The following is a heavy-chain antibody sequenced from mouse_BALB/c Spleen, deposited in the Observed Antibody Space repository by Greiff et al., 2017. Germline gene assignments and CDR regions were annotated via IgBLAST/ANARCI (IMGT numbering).Heavy chain of an antibody. D-gene: IGHD1-1*01. CDR2: ISYSGST. V-gene: IGHV3-2*02. CDR1: GYSITSDYA. CDR3: ARSPKYGSSDY. Sequence: EVKLMESGPGLVKPSQSLSLTCTVTGYSITSDYAWNWIRQFPGNKLEWMGYISYSGSTSYNPSLKSRISITRDTSKNQFFLQLNSVTTEDTATYYCARSPKYGSSDYWGQGTTLTVSS. J-gene: IGHJ2*01.